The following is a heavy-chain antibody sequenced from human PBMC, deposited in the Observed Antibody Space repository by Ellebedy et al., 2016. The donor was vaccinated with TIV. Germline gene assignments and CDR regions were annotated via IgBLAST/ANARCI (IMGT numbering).Heavy chain of an antibody. D-gene: IGHD3-3*01. CDR2: LSGSGGRT. J-gene: IGHJ6*02. CDR1: GFTFGSYA. Sequence: GESLKISXAVSGFTFGSYAMNWVRLAPGKGLEWVSGLSGSGGRTYYAESVKGRFAISRDNSKNTVSLLMNSLRADDMGVYYCAKGDEFWSGYSPTYHYGMDVWGQGTTVSVSS. V-gene: IGHV3-23*01. CDR3: AKGDEFWSGYSPTYHYGMDV.